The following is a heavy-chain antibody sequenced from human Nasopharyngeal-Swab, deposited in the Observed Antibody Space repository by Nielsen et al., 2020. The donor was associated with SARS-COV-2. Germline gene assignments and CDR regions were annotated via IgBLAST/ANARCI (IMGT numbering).Heavy chain of an antibody. D-gene: IGHD3-10*01. CDR3: ARPSELVGGDT. CDR1: GGSISSYY. J-gene: IGHJ5*02. Sequence: GSLRLSCTVSGGSISSYYWSWIRQPPGKGLEWIGYIYYSGSTNYNPSLKSRVTISVDTSKNQFSLKLSSVTAADTAVYYCARPSELVGGDTWGQGTLVTVSS. CDR2: IYYSGST. V-gene: IGHV4-59*01.